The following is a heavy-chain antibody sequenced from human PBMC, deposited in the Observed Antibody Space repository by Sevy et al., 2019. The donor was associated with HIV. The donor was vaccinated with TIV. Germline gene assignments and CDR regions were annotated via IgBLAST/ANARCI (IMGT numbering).Heavy chain of an antibody. CDR3: GRPTESTVISYWFDP. V-gene: IGHV3-23*01. Sequence: GGSLRLSCAASGFTFSSYAMSWVRQAPGKGLEWVSGISSGGGAGTYYADSVKGRFTISRDNSKITLYLQMDSLRAEDTALYYCGRPTESTVISYWFDPWGQGTLVTVS. D-gene: IGHD1-1*01. CDR2: ISSGGGAGT. CDR1: GFTFSSYA. J-gene: IGHJ5*02.